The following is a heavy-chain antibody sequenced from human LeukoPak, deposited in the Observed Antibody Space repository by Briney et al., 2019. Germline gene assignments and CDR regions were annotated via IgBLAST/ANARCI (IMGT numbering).Heavy chain of an antibody. J-gene: IGHJ6*02. V-gene: IGHV3-33*01. Sequence: AGGSLGLSCAASGFTFSSYGMHWVRQAPGKGLEWVAVIWYDGSNKYYADSVKGRFTISRDNSKNTLYLQMNSLRAEDTAVYYCARDDSSSWYWGRLGYYYYGMDVWGQGTTVTVSS. CDR1: GFTFSSYG. CDR2: IWYDGSNK. CDR3: ARDDSSSWYWGRLGYYYYGMDV. D-gene: IGHD6-13*01.